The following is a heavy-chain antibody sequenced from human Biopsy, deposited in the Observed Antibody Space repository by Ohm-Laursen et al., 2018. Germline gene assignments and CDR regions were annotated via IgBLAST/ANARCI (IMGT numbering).Heavy chain of an antibody. J-gene: IGHJ5*01. D-gene: IGHD3-10*01. Sequence: SETLSLTCTVSGDSISSYYWSWIRQPPGKGLEWIGYILYSGSTNYNPSLESRVTISVDTSKNQFSLTLRSVTAADTAVYYCARENFGSGSYFMWFDSWGQGTLVTVSS. V-gene: IGHV4-59*01. CDR3: ARENFGSGSYFMWFDS. CDR2: ILYSGST. CDR1: GDSISSYY.